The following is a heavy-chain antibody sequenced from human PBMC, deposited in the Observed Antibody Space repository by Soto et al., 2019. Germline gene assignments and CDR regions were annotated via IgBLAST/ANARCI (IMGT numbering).Heavy chain of an antibody. J-gene: IGHJ2*01. CDR2: IYTGGST. Sequence: GGSLRLSFAASGFTVSRNYVSWVRQAPGKGLEWVSVIYTGGSTHFADSVKGRFSGSRDNSKNTVYLQMNSLRAEDTAVYYCARDSGPYYWYFDLWGRGTLVTVSS. V-gene: IGHV3-66*01. CDR3: ARDSGPYYWYFDL. CDR1: GFTVSRNY. D-gene: IGHD3-10*01.